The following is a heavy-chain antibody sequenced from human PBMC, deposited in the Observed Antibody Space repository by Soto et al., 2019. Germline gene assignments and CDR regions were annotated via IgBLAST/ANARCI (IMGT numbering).Heavy chain of an antibody. CDR1: GFTFSNFG. J-gene: IGHJ4*02. CDR2: IWHDGKNK. CDR3: ARDPGQDEAMDY. Sequence: QVQVVESGGGVVQPGMSLRLSCVASGFTFSNFGMHWVRQAPGKGLEGVAVIWHDGKNKYYADSAEGRFTVSRDNSKYTLYPQMGSLTDEDTVVYYCARDPGQDEAMDYWGQGSLVTVS. V-gene: IGHV3-33*01.